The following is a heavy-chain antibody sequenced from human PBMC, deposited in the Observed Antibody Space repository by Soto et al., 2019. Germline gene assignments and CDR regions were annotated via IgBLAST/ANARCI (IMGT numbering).Heavy chain of an antibody. D-gene: IGHD4-4*01. Sequence: PGGSLRLSCAASGFTFSSYSMNWVRQAPGKGLEWVSSISSSSSYIYYADSVKGRFTISRDNAKNSLYLQMNSLRAEDTAVYYCARVVGNFHADYYYYGMDVWGQGTTVTAP. CDR2: ISSSSSYI. CDR3: ARVVGNFHADYYYYGMDV. CDR1: GFTFSSYS. V-gene: IGHV3-21*01. J-gene: IGHJ6*02.